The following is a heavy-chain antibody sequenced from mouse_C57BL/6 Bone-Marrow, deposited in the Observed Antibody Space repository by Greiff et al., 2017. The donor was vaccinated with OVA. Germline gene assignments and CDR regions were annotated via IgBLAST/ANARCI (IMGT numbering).Heavy chain of an antibody. D-gene: IGHD2-3*01. CDR1: GYTFTSYG. J-gene: IGHJ3*01. V-gene: IGHV1-81*01. Sequence: VQRVESGAELARPGASVKLSCKASGYTFTSYGISWVKQRTGQGLEWIGEIYPRSGNTYYNEKFKGKATLTADKSSSTAYMELRSLTSEDSAVYLCAKDGYPFAYWGQGTLVTVSA. CDR3: AKDGYPFAY. CDR2: IYPRSGNT.